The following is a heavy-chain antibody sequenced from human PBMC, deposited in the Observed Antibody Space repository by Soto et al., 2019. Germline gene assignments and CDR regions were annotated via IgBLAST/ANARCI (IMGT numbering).Heavy chain of an antibody. V-gene: IGHV3-23*01. CDR2: FSGSSGNT. CDR3: ARCNGYGDS. D-gene: IGHD4-17*01. Sequence: EVQLLESGGGLAQPGGSLRLSCAASGFSISTYGVTWVRQAPGKGLEWVSGFSGSSGNTYYADSVKGRFTISRDNSKNTVYLQMKSLRAEDTAVSYCARCNGYGDSWGHGPLVNVSS. CDR1: GFSISTYG. J-gene: IGHJ5*01.